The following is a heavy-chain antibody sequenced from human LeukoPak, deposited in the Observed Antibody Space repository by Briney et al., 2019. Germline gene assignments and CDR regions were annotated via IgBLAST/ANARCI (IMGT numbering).Heavy chain of an antibody. Sequence: SETLSLTCTVSGGSISSYHWSWIRQPPGKGLKWIGYIYYSGSTNYNPSLQSRVTISVDTSKNQFSLKLSSVTAADTAVYYCARDSGSVHSPFNYWGQGTLVTVSS. V-gene: IGHV4-59*01. CDR2: IYYSGST. D-gene: IGHD3-10*01. CDR3: ARDSGSVHSPFNY. CDR1: GGSISSYH. J-gene: IGHJ4*02.